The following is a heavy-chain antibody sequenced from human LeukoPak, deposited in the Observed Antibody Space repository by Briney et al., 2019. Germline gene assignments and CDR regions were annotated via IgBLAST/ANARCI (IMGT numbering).Heavy chain of an antibody. CDR3: ARGGLFDWGPYYYYGMDV. D-gene: IGHD3-9*01. J-gene: IGHJ6*02. CDR1: GGSISSGGYY. V-gene: IGHV4-39*07. Sequence: SETLSLTCTVSGGSISSGGYYWSWIRQPPGTGLEWIVEINHSGSTNYNPSLKSRVTISVDTSKNQFSLKLSSVTAADTAVYYCARGGLFDWGPYYYYGMDVWGQGTTVTVSS. CDR2: INHSGST.